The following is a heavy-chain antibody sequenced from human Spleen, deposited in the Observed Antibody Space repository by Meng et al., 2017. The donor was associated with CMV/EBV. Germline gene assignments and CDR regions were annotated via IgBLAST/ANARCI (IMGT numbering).Heavy chain of an antibody. Sequence: FSFSSYWMHWVRQAPGKGLVWVSRINSDGSSTSYADSVKGRFTISRDNAKNTLYLQMKSLRAEDTAVYFCARVTYHYDSSGYSHLDYWGQGALVTVSS. CDR1: FSFSSYW. CDR2: INSDGSST. CDR3: ARVTYHYDSSGYSHLDY. V-gene: IGHV3-74*01. J-gene: IGHJ4*02. D-gene: IGHD3-22*01.